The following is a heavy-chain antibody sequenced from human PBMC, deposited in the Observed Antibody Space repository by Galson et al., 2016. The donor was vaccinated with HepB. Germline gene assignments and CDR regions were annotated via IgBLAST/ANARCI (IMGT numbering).Heavy chain of an antibody. J-gene: IGHJ4*02. CDR3: ARDSEAGDGTWFDY. CDR2: INYRGST. D-gene: IGHD6-19*01. CDR1: AGSFRGYY. V-gene: IGHV4-34*01. Sequence: SETLSPTCAIYAGSFRGYYWSWLRPPPGKGPEWLREINYRGSTTYNPSLKSGVTISLDTSKNHLSLKVNSVTAADTAVYYCARDSEAGDGTWFDYWGQGTLVTVSS.